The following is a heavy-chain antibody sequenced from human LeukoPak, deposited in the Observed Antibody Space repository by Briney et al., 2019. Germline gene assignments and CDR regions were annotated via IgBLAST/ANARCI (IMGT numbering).Heavy chain of an antibody. J-gene: IGHJ4*02. Sequence: AGGSLRLSCAASGFTFSNYAMSWARQAPGKGLEWVSDISGSGGSTYYADSVKGRFTISRDNSKNTLYLQMNSLRAEDTAVYYCTKGTIWLPFDYWGQGTLVTVSS. CDR1: GFTFSNYA. CDR2: ISGSGGST. CDR3: TKGTIWLPFDY. V-gene: IGHV3-23*01. D-gene: IGHD5-18*01.